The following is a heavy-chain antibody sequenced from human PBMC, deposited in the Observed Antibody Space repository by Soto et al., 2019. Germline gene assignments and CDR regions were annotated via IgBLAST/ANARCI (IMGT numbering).Heavy chain of an antibody. CDR2: ISWNSGSI. V-gene: IGHV3-9*01. D-gene: IGHD2-21*01. J-gene: IGHJ4*02. CDR3: AKDIGTPIVAFDY. Sequence: EVQLVESGGGLVQPGRSLRLSCAASGFTFDDYAMHWVRQAPGKGLEWVSGISWNSGSIGYADSVKGRFTISRDNAKNSLYLQMNSLRAEDTALYYCAKDIGTPIVAFDYWGQGTLVTVSS. CDR1: GFTFDDYA.